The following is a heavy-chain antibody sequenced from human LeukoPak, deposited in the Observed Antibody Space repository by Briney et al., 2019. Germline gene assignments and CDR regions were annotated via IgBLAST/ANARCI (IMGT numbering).Heavy chain of an antibody. CDR1: GFTFSVHW. D-gene: IGHD1-14*01. V-gene: IGHV3-7*01. Sequence: PGGSLRLSCAASGFTFSVHWMSWVRQAPGKGLEWVANINQGGSDKYYVDSVKGRFTISRDNANNLLYLQMNSLRGDDKAVYYCTRDRSRAEDDWGQGTLVTVSS. CDR2: INQGGSDK. CDR3: TRDRSRAEDD. J-gene: IGHJ4*02.